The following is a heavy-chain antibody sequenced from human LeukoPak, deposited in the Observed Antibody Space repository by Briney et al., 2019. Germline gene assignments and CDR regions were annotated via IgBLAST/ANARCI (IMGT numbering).Heavy chain of an antibody. CDR3: ARVPRYCSSTSCLDY. D-gene: IGHD2-2*01. J-gene: IGHJ4*02. CDR1: GGSISSYY. Sequence: TSETLSLTCTVSGGSISSYYWSWIRQPPGKGLEWIGEINHSGSTNYNPSLKSRVTISVDTSKNQFSLKLSSVTAADTAVYYCARVPRYCSSTSCLDYWGQGTLVTVSS. CDR2: INHSGST. V-gene: IGHV4-34*01.